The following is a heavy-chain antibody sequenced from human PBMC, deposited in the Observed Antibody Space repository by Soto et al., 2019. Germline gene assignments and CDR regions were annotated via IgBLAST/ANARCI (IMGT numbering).Heavy chain of an antibody. Sequence: GGSLRLSCAASGFTFSNYAMSWVRQAPGKGLEWVSAISGSGGSTYYADSVKGRFTISRDNSKNTLYLQMNSLRAEDTAVYYCAKDRYSSGWPNYYFDYWGQGTLVTVSS. D-gene: IGHD6-19*01. CDR3: AKDRYSSGWPNYYFDY. J-gene: IGHJ4*02. CDR2: ISGSGGST. CDR1: GFTFSNYA. V-gene: IGHV3-23*01.